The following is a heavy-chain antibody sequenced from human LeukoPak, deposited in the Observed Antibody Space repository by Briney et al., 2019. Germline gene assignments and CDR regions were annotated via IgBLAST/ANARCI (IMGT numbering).Heavy chain of an antibody. V-gene: IGHV1-8*01. J-gene: IGHJ4*02. CDR1: GYAFNIYD. Sequence: GASVRVSCKASGYAFNIYDINWVRQATGQGLGWMGWMNPDSGNTGFAQKFQGRVTMTRNTSITTAYMELSSLRFEDTAVYYCAVHLPGDYLDRWGQGTLVTVSS. CDR2: MNPDSGNT. CDR3: AVHLPGDYLDR.